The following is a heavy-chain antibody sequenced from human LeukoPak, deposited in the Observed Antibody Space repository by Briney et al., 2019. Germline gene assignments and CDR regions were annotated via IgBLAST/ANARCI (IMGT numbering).Heavy chain of an antibody. CDR2: IYYSGSA. V-gene: IGHV4-59*12. J-gene: IGHJ6*03. CDR3: ARDGRGLGFYYYYMDV. CDR1: GGSISSYY. Sequence: SETLSLTCTVSGGSISSYYWSWIRQPPGKGLEWIGYIYYSGSANYNPSLKSRVTISVDTSKNQFSLKLSSVTAADTAVYYCARDGRGLGFYYYYMDVWGKGTTVTVSS.